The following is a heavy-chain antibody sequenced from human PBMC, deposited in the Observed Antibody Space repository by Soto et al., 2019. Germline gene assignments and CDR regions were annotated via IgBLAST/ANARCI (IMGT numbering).Heavy chain of an antibody. CDR2: IFPSGSTT. CDR3: ARLHSETPPHNYDY. Sequence: QVHLVQSGAEVKKPGAAVKVSGKAYGYNFNTYYMHWVRQAPGQGLEWMGVIFPSGSTTQYSQTFQGRVTMTRDTSTSTDYLEVSSLTSEDTAVYYCARLHSETPPHNYDYWGQGTLVTVS. D-gene: IGHD1-26*01. CDR1: GYNFNTYY. J-gene: IGHJ4*02. V-gene: IGHV1-46*02.